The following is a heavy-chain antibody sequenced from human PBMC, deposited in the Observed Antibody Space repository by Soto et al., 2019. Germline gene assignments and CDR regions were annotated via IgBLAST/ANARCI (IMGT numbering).Heavy chain of an antibody. J-gene: IGHJ4*02. D-gene: IGHD1-26*01. CDR3: ARGAPGKEDYFDY. CDR1: GFTFSSYW. Sequence: GGSLRLSCAASGFTFSSYWMHWVRQAPGKGLVWVSRINSDGSSTCYADSVKGRFTISRDNAKNTLYLQMNSLRAEDTAVYYCARGAPGKEDYFDYWGQGTLVTVSS. V-gene: IGHV3-74*01. CDR2: INSDGSST.